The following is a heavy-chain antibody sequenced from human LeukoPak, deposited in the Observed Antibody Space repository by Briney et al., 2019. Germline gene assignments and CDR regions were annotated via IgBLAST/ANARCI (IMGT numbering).Heavy chain of an antibody. J-gene: IGHJ5*02. D-gene: IGHD5-24*01. Sequence: SETLSLTCAVYGGSFSGYYWTWTRQPPGKGLEWIGEIHYSGRINYNPSLKSRVTTSAHTSTTHCSLAMNSMTAADTAVYYCSRGTDAYTCGTSWGQGTLVTVSS. CDR3: SRGTDAYTCGTS. V-gene: IGHV4-34*01. CDR2: IHYSGRI. CDR1: GGSFSGYY.